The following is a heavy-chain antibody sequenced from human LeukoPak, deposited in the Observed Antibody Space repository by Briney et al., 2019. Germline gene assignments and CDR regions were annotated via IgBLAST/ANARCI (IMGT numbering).Heavy chain of an antibody. CDR2: IYSNGNST. CDR3: VSMVVAAGTALWYFDL. J-gene: IGHJ2*01. D-gene: IGHD6-13*01. Sequence: GGSLRLSCSASGFTFSSYGMHWVRQAPGMGLEYVSAIYSNGNSTSYADSVKGRFTISRDNSKNTLYLQMSSLRPEDTAVYYCVSMVVAAGTALWYFDLWGGGTLVTVSS. CDR1: GFTFSSYG. V-gene: IGHV3-64D*06.